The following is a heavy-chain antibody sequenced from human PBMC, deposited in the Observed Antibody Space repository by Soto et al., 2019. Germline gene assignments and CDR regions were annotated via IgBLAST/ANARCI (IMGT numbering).Heavy chain of an antibody. Sequence: EVPLLESGGGLVQPGGSLRLSCAASGFTFSSYAMSWVRQAPGKGLEWVSAISGSGGSTYYADSVKGRFTISRDNSKNTLYLQMNSLRAEDTAVYYCAKDFYYDSSGYDKGGFDYWGQGTLVTVSS. CDR2: ISGSGGST. CDR3: AKDFYYDSSGYDKGGFDY. J-gene: IGHJ4*02. D-gene: IGHD3-22*01. CDR1: GFTFSSYA. V-gene: IGHV3-23*01.